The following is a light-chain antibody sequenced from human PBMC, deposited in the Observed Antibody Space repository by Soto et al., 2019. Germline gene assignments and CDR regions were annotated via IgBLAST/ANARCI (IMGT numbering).Light chain of an antibody. V-gene: IGKV1-39*01. CDR2: ASS. J-gene: IGKJ5*01. Sequence: DIQMTQSPSSLSASVGDRVTITCRASQSIGKHLNWYQQKPGKASKFLIYASSSWQSGVPSRFSGSGSGTDFTLAINSLQPEDFATYYCQQGYTSAITFGQGTRLEIK. CDR3: QQGYTSAIT. CDR1: QSIGKH.